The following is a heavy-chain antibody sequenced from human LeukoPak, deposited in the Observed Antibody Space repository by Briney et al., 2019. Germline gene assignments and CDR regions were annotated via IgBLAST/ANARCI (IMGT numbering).Heavy chain of an antibody. Sequence: GGSLRLSCAASGFTVSSNYMSWVRQAPGKGLEWVSVIYSGGSTYYADSVKGRFTISRDNSKNTLYLQMNSLRAEDTAVYYCARGIRPTTVTTDYYFDYWGQGTLVTVSS. CDR2: IYSGGST. V-gene: IGHV3-53*01. D-gene: IGHD4-17*01. CDR3: ARGIRPTTVTTDYYFDY. CDR1: GFTVSSNY. J-gene: IGHJ4*02.